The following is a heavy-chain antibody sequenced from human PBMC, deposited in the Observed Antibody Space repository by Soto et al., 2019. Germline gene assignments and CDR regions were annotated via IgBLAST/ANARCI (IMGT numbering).Heavy chain of an antibody. CDR2: INDSGNI. D-gene: IGHD3-10*01. CDR3: ARGLIIWFGELSRRGGYYYYMHV. Sequence: QVQLQQWGAGLLKPSETLSLTCAVYGGSFSGYQWTWIRQTPGKRLEWIGEINDSGNINYNPSLKSRVTILVDTPKKQISLKLSSVTAADTAVYYCARGLIIWFGELSRRGGYYYYMHVWGKGTTVTVSS. CDR1: GGSFSGYQ. J-gene: IGHJ6*03. V-gene: IGHV4-34*01.